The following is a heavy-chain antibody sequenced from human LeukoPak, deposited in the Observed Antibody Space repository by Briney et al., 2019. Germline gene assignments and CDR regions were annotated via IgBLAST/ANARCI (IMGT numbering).Heavy chain of an antibody. CDR3: VRDDDRPDNGLDY. V-gene: IGHV3-66*01. CDR1: GFTVSSNY. J-gene: IGHJ4*02. D-gene: IGHD3-22*01. Sequence: GGSLRLSCAASGFTVSSNYMNWVRQAPGKGLEWVSVIYTDGTTYYADSVKGRFTISRDNSKNTLYLQMNSLRAEDTAVYYCVRDDDRPDNGLDYWGQGTLVTVSS. CDR2: IYTDGTT.